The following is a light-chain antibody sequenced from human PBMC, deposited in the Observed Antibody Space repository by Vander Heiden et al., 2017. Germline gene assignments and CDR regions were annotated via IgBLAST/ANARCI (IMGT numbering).Light chain of an antibody. Sequence: DTQITHSPSSLSACVGDRVTITCRASQSISSYLNWYQQKPRKGPKLLIYAASSLQSGVPSRFIGSGSGTDFPLTISSLQPVDFATYCCQQSYSLFTFGPGTKVDIK. CDR1: QSISSY. J-gene: IGKJ3*01. CDR3: QQSYSLFT. V-gene: IGKV1-39*01. CDR2: AAS.